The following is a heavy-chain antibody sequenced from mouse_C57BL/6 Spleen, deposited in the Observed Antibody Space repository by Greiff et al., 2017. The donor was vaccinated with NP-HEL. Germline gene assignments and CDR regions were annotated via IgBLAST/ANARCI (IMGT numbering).Heavy chain of an antibody. V-gene: IGHV1-82*01. D-gene: IGHD2-14*01. J-gene: IGHJ4*01. CDR1: GYAFSSSW. CDR3: AKRYAFYAMDY. Sequence: QVQLQQSGPELVKPGASVKISCKASGYAFSSSWMNWVKQRPGQGLEWIGQIYPGDGDTNYNGKFKGKATLTVDTSSSTAYMQLSSLTSEDSAVYFGAKRYAFYAMDYWGQGTSVTVSS. CDR2: IYPGDGDT.